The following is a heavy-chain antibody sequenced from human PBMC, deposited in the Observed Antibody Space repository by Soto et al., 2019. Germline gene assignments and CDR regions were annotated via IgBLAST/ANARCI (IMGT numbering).Heavy chain of an antibody. J-gene: IGHJ5*02. CDR1: GYAFSSYW. Sequence: GESLKISCQGSGYAFSSYWIAWVRQMPGKGLEWMGIIYPGDSDTRYSPSFQGQVTISVDKSITTAYLQWSSLKASDTAMYYCARGYCTATICDPWFDPWGQGTLVTVSA. CDR2: IYPGDSDT. D-gene: IGHD2-8*02. V-gene: IGHV5-51*01. CDR3: ARGYCTATICDPWFDP.